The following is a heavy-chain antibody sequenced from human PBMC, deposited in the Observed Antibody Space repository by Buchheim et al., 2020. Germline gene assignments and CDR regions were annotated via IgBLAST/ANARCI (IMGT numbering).Heavy chain of an antibody. CDR1: GYSISSGFY. V-gene: IGHV4-38-2*01. CDR3: ARSRSSRVVDY. D-gene: IGHD3-10*01. CDR2: IYHSGST. J-gene: IGHJ4*02. Sequence: QVQLRESGPGLVKPSETLSLTCAVSGYSISSGFYWGWIRQPPGKGLEWIGSIYHSGSTYYNPSLKSRVLMSVDTSNNQFPLKLDSVAAADTAIYYCARSRSSRVVDYWGQGSL.